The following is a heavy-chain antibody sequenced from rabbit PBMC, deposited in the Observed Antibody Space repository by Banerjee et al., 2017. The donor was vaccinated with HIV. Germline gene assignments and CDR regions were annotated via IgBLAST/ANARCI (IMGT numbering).Heavy chain of an antibody. V-gene: IGHV1S40*01. J-gene: IGHJ4*01. CDR3: ARRADYAGGGNFNL. D-gene: IGHD4-2*01. Sequence: QSLEESGGDLVKPGASLTLTCKASGFTLSSYWMCWVRQAPGKGLEWIACINTSSGNNVYASWAKGRFTISKTPSTTVTLQMTSLTAADTATYFCARRADYAGGGNFNLWGPGTLVTVS. CDR2: INTSSGNN. CDR1: GFTLSSYW.